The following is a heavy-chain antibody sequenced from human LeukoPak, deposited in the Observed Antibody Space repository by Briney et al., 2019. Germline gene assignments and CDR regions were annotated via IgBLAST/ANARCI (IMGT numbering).Heavy chain of an antibody. Sequence: ASVKVSCKATGYTFTAYYMHWVRQASGQGLEWMGLINPSGSDTVYAQKFQGRVTMTRDMSTSTVYMELSSLRSEDTAVYYCARDHDYVWGSYRGDSHHFDYWGQGTLVTVSS. V-gene: IGHV1-46*01. CDR1: GYTFTAYY. D-gene: IGHD3-16*02. CDR3: ARDHDYVWGSYRGDSHHFDY. J-gene: IGHJ4*02. CDR2: INPSGSDT.